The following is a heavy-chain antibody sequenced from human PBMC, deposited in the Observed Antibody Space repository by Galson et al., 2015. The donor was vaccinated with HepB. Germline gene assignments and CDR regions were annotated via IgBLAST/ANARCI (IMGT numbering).Heavy chain of an antibody. V-gene: IGHV3-23*01. CDR1: GFTFTSYA. Sequence: SLRLSCAASGFTFTSYAMNWVRQAPGKGLEWVSSISGRGDSTNYADSVKGRFTISSDKSKDTLYLQMNSLRAEDTAVYYCARKYDSSGYFDYWGQGTSVTVSS. CDR2: ISGRGDST. D-gene: IGHD3-22*01. J-gene: IGHJ4*02. CDR3: ARKYDSSGYFDY.